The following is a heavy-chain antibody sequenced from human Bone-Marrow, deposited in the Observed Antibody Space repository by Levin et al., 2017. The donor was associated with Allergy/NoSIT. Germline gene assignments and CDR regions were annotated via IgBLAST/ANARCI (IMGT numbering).Heavy chain of an antibody. CDR1: GDTFNTYV. CDR3: ARGVYYYYYMDV. V-gene: IGHV1-69*13. Sequence: SVKVSCKASGDTFNTYVYSWVRQAPGHGLEWMGGIIPILGTTYYAQKFQGRVTITADESTITAYLELSSLRSEETAVYYCARGVYYYYYMDVWGKGTTVAVSS. J-gene: IGHJ6*03. CDR2: IIPILGTT.